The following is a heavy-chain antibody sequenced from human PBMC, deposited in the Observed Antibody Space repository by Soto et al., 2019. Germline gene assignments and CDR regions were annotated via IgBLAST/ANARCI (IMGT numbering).Heavy chain of an antibody. J-gene: IGHJ6*02. D-gene: IGHD4-17*01. V-gene: IGHV3-9*01. CDR3: AKDMDIRSPYYGIDV. Sequence: SLRLSCAASGFTFDDYAMHWVRQAPGKGLEWVSGISWNSGSIGYADSVKGRFTISRDNAKNSLYLQMNTLRAEDTALYYCAKDMDIRSPYYGIDVWGQGTPVTVSS. CDR2: ISWNSGSI. CDR1: GFTFDDYA.